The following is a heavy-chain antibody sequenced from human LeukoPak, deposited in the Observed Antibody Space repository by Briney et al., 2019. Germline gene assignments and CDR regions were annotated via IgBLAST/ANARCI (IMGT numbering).Heavy chain of an antibody. D-gene: IGHD3-10*01. Sequence: GASVKVSCKASGGTFSSYTISWVRQAPGQGLEWMGRIIPILGIANYAQKFQGRVTITADKSTSTAYMELSSLSSEDTAVYYCARDLPQVRRGYYYYMDVWGKGTTVTVSS. CDR2: IIPILGIA. V-gene: IGHV1-69*04. CDR3: ARDLPQVRRGYYYYMDV. CDR1: GGTFSSYT. J-gene: IGHJ6*03.